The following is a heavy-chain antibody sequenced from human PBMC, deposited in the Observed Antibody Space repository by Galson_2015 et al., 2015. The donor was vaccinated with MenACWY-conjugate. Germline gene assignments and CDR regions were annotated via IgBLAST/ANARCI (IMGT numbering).Heavy chain of an antibody. V-gene: IGHV5-51*01. CDR2: IDPHNSNA. CDR1: GYSFTNYW. J-gene: IGHJ6*02. CDR3: ARHPPGGRGMDV. D-gene: IGHD1-26*01. Sequence: QSGAEVKKPGESLKISCKGSGYSFTNYWIGWVRQMPGRGLEWMGLIDPHNSNARYSPPFQGQVTISADESISTAFRQWSSLKASDTAMYYCARHPPGGRGMDVWGRGTTVTVSS.